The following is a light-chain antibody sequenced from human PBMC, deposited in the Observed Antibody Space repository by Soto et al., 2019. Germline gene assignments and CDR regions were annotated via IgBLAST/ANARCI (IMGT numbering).Light chain of an antibody. J-gene: IGKJ4*01. CDR1: NDISRY. V-gene: IGKV1-33*01. Sequence: IQVTQSPSSLSSSVGDRVTSNXQASNDISRYLNWYQQKPGXAPKXXXDDXSNLETGGPSRLSGSGSGTDFTFTISSLQPEYIAKYYCQQYENLPRTFGGGTKVDIK. CDR3: QQYENLPRT. CDR2: DXS.